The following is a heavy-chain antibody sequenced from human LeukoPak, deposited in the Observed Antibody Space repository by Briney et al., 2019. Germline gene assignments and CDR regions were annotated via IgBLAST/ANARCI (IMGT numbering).Heavy chain of an antibody. J-gene: IGHJ4*02. CDR2: ISGSGGGT. Sequence: PGGSLRLSCAASGFTFSSYAMSWVRQAPGKGLEWVSTISGSGGGTYYADSVKGRFTISRDNSKNTLYLQMNSLRAEDTAFYYCARVPHYNFWSGYSFDYWGQGTLVTVSS. CDR1: GFTFSSYA. CDR3: ARVPHYNFWSGYSFDY. D-gene: IGHD3-3*01. V-gene: IGHV3-23*01.